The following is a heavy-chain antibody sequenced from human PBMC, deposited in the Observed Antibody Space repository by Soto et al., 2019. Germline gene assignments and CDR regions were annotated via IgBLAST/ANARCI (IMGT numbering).Heavy chain of an antibody. Sequence: SETLSLTSAVSGDSVSNDNYYWSWLRQPPGEGLEWIGYIYYSGTTNYNSYLKSRLSLSVDMSKNQFSLKLASVTAADTAVYFCARSQRGRTAFTFDYWGQGALVTVPQ. CDR1: GDSVSNDNYY. CDR3: ARSQRGRTAFTFDY. D-gene: IGHD3-16*01. CDR2: IYYSGTT. V-gene: IGHV4-61*01. J-gene: IGHJ4*02.